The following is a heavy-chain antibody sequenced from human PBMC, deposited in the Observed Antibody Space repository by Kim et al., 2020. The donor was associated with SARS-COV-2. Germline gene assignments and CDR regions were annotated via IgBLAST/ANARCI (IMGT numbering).Heavy chain of an antibody. J-gene: IGHJ4*02. CDR2: IYYSGST. D-gene: IGHD3-10*01. CDR3: ARTSSPYGSGSYFRADY. CDR1: GGSVSSGSYY. Sequence: SETLSLTCTVSGGSVSSGSYYWSWIRQPPGKGLEWIGYIYYSGSTNYNPSLKSRVTISVDTSKNQFSLKLSSVTAADTAVYYCARTSSPYGSGSYFRADYWGQGTLVTVSS. V-gene: IGHV4-61*01.